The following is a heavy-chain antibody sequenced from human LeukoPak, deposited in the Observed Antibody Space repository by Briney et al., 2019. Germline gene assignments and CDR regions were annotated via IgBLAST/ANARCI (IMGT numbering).Heavy chain of an antibody. CDR2: IIPIFGTA. D-gene: IGHD3-3*01. Sequence: SVKVSCKASGYTFTSYAISWVRQAPGQGLEWMGRIIPIFGTANYAQKFQGRVTITTDESTSTAYMELSSLRSEDTAVYYCARANQSITIFGVVRYYFDYWGQGTLVTVSS. J-gene: IGHJ4*02. CDR1: GYTFTSYA. V-gene: IGHV1-69*05. CDR3: ARANQSITIFGVVRYYFDY.